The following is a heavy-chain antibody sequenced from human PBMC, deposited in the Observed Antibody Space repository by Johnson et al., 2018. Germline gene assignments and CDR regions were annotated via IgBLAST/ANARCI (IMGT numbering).Heavy chain of an antibody. J-gene: IGHJ6*03. D-gene: IGHD1-1*01. CDR1: GFTFSSYS. CDR3: APAGPGYNWIYYYYYMDV. V-gene: IGHV3-21*01. Sequence: VQLVESGGGLVKPGGSXRLSCAASGFTFSSYSMNWVRQAPGKGLEWVSSISSSSSYIYYADPVKGRFTISRANAKNSLHLQMNSLSAEDTAVYYCAPAGPGYNWIYYYYYMDVWGKGTTVTVSS. CDR2: ISSSSSYI.